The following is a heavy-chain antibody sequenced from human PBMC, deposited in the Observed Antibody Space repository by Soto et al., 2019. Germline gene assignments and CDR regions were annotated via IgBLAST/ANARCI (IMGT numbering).Heavy chain of an antibody. D-gene: IGHD1-26*01. V-gene: IGHV4-34*01. Sequence: SETLSLTCAVYGGSFSGYYWSWIRQPPGKGLEWIGEINHSGSTNYNPSLKSRVTISVDTSKNQFSLKLSSVTAADTAVYYCARIPQNRYSGSYYRGYYYYGMDVWGQGTTVTVSS. CDR1: GGSFSGYY. J-gene: IGHJ6*02. CDR3: ARIPQNRYSGSYYRGYYYYGMDV. CDR2: INHSGST.